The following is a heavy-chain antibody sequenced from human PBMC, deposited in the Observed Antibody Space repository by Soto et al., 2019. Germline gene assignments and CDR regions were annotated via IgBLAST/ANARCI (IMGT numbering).Heavy chain of an antibody. V-gene: IGHV4-30-2*01. J-gene: IGHJ4*02. CDR1: GGSISSGGYS. CDR3: ARVAYYYDSSGYYEAPFDY. Sequence: SLTCAVSGGSISSGGYSWSWIRQPPGKGLEWIGYIYHSGSTYYNPSLKSRVTISVDRSKNQFSLKLSSVTAADTAVYYCARVAYYYDSSGYYEAPFDYWGQGTLVTVSS. D-gene: IGHD3-22*01. CDR2: IYHSGST.